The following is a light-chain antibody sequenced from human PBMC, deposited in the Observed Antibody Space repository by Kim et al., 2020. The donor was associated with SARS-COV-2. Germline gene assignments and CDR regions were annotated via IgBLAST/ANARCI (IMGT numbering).Light chain of an antibody. CDR3: QRYSNDPWT. V-gene: IGKV1-5*03. Sequence: VSVGDRVTITCRASQSIGDWLAWYQQRPGRAPKLLIHKASSLEPGVSSRFSGRGSGTEFTLTITSLRPDDFAVYYCQRYSNDPWTFGQGTKVDIK. CDR1: QSIGDW. CDR2: KAS. J-gene: IGKJ1*01.